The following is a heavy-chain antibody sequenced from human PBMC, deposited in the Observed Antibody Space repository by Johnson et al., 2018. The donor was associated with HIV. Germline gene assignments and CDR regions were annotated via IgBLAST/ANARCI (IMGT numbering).Heavy chain of an antibody. CDR2: ISYDGSNK. D-gene: IGHD4-17*01. J-gene: IGHJ3*02. Sequence: VQLVESGGGVVQPGRSLRLSCAASGFTFSSYAMHWVRQAPGKGLEWVAVISYDGSNKYYADSVKGRFTISRDNSKNTLYLQLNSLRAEDTAVYYCARDASYGDYAFDIWGQGTMVTVSS. V-gene: IGHV3-30*04. CDR3: ARDASYGDYAFDI. CDR1: GFTFSSYA.